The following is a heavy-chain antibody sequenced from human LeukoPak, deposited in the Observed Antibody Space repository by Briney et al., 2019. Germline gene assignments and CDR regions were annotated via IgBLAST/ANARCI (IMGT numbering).Heavy chain of an antibody. V-gene: IGHV3-23*01. CDR3: AKDRPGTAMVTDAFDI. CDR1: GFTFSSYA. CDR2: ISGSGGST. Sequence: HTGGSLRLSCAASGFTFSSYAMSWVRQAPGKGLEWVSAISGSGGSTYYADSVKGRFTISRDNSKNTLYLQMNSLRAEDTAVYYCAKDRPGTAMVTDAFDIWGQGTMVTVSS. J-gene: IGHJ3*02. D-gene: IGHD5-18*01.